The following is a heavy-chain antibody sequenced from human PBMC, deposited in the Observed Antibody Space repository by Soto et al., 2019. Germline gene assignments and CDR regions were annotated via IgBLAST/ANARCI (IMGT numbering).Heavy chain of an antibody. CDR1: GFTFSSYA. CDR3: ARDTVAGSGWYFDL. Sequence: QVQLVESGGGVVQPGRSLRLSCAASGFTFSSYAMHWVRQAPGKGLEWVAVISYDGSNKYYADSVKGRFTISRDNSKNTLYLQMNSLRAEDTAVYYCARDTVAGSGWYFDLWGRGTLVTVSS. D-gene: IGHD6-19*01. J-gene: IGHJ2*01. V-gene: IGHV3-30-3*01. CDR2: ISYDGSNK.